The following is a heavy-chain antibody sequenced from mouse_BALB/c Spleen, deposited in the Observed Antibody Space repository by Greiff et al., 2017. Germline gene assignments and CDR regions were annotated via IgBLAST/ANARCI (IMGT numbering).Heavy chain of an antibody. CDR1: GFSLTSYG. J-gene: IGHJ4*01. D-gene: IGHD1-1*01. CDR2: IWAGGST. V-gene: IGHV2-9*02. Sequence: QVQLKESGPGLVAPSQSLSITCTVSGFSLTSYGVHWVRQPPGKGLEWLGVIWAGGSTNYNSALMSRLSISKDNSKSQVFLKMNSLQTDDTAMYYCARARNYGSQFYYAMDYWGQGTSVTVSS. CDR3: ARARNYGSQFYYAMDY.